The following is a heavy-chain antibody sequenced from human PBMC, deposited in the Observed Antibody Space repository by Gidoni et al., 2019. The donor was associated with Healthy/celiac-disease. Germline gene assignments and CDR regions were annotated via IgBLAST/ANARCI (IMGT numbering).Heavy chain of an antibody. J-gene: IGHJ3*02. D-gene: IGHD5-12*01. CDR1: GYTFPSYD. V-gene: IGHV1-8*01. CDR2: MNTNRGNT. Sequence: QVQLVQSGAEVKKPGASVKVSCKASGYTFPSYDIDWVRQASGQGLEWMGWMNTNRGNTGYAQKFQGRVTMTRNTSISTAYMELSSLRSEDTAVYYCAREDIVSSHDAFDIWGQGTMVTVSS. CDR3: AREDIVSSHDAFDI.